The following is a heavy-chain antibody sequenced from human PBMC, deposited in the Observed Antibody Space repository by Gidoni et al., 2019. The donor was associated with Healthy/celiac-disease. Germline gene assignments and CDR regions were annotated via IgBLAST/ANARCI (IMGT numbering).Heavy chain of an antibody. V-gene: IGHV1-46*01. D-gene: IGHD2-2*01. J-gene: IGHJ4*02. CDR2: INPSGGST. Sequence: QVQLVQSGAEVKKPGASVKVSCQASGYTFPSYYMHWVRQAPGQGLEWMGIINPSGGSTSYAQKFQGRVTMTRDTSTSTVYMELSSLRSEDTAVYYCARGDIVVVPTAHIDYWGQGTLVTVSS. CDR3: ARGDIVVVPTAHIDY. CDR1: GYTFPSYY.